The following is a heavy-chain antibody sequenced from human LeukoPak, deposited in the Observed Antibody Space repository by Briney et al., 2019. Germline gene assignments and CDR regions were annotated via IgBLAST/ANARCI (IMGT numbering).Heavy chain of an antibody. CDR2: IIPILGIA. CDR3: ARASDYGDFYYYYGMDV. D-gene: IGHD4-17*01. V-gene: IGHV1-69*04. J-gene: IGHJ6*02. CDR1: GGTFSSYA. Sequence: GASVKVSRKASGGTFSSYAISWVRQAPGQGLEWMGRIIPILGIANYAQKFQGRVTITADKSTSTAYMELSSLRSEDTAVYYCARASDYGDFYYYYGMDVWGQGTTVTVSS.